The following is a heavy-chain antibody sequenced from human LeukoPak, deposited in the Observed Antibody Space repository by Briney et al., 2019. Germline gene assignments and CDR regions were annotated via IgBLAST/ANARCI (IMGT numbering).Heavy chain of an antibody. CDR1: GFTFSSYW. J-gene: IGHJ6*02. Sequence: GGSLRLSCAASGFTFSSYWMSGVRQAPGKGLEWVANIEQDGSEKYYVDSVKGRFTISRDNAKNSLYLQMNSLRAEDTAVYYCAREEHYDFWSGYYYYYGMDVWGQGTTVTVSS. CDR2: IEQDGSEK. V-gene: IGHV3-7*01. CDR3: AREEHYDFWSGYYYYYGMDV. D-gene: IGHD3-3*01.